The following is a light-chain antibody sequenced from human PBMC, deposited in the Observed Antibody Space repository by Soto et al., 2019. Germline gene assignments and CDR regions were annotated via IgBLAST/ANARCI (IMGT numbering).Light chain of an antibody. CDR1: QSVSSNF. CDR2: GAS. Sequence: EIVLTQSPGTLSLSPGERATLSGRASQSVSSNFLAWYQEKPGQAPRLLIYGASSRATGIPDRFSGSGSGTDFTLTISRLEPEDFAVYYCRQYGRSLGFAVGGGTKVDIK. CDR3: RQYGRSLGFA. V-gene: IGKV3-20*01. J-gene: IGKJ4*01.